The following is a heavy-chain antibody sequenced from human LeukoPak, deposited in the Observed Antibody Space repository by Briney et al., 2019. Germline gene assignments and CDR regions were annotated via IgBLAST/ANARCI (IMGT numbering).Heavy chain of an antibody. J-gene: IGHJ4*02. CDR2: IWYDGSNK. CDR1: GFTFSSYS. Sequence: PGGSLRLSCAASGFTFSSYSMHWVRQAPGKGLEWVAVIWYDGSNKYYADSVKGRFTISRDNSKNTLYLQMNSLRAEDTAVYYCARDGSPYSSSSFDYWGQGTLVTVSS. V-gene: IGHV3-33*08. D-gene: IGHD6-6*01. CDR3: ARDGSPYSSSSFDY.